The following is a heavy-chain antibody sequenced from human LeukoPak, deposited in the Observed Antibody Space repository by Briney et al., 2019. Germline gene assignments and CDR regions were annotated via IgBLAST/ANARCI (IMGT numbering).Heavy chain of an antibody. CDR2: TYYTSKWYH. CDR1: GDDVSTNRAS. Sequence: TLSLTCAISGDDVSTNRASWSWIRQSPSRGLEWLGRTYYTSKWYHDYAESVKSRIDINPDTSTNRFSLQVNSVTPEDTAVYYCARLSHYGGDFDYWGQGTLVTVSS. D-gene: IGHD3-16*01. V-gene: IGHV6-1*01. CDR3: ARLSHYGGDFDY. J-gene: IGHJ4*02.